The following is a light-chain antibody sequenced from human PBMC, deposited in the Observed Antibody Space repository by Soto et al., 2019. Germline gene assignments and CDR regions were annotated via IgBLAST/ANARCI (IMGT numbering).Light chain of an antibody. Sequence: SYELSQPPSVAVAPGKTATITCGGHNVGSESVHWYQQRPGQAPVLVIYSDGDRPSAIPERFSGSKSGNTATLTIGREEAGDAADYYCQVWDSSRDHVIFGGGTKLTVL. CDR3: QVWDSSRDHVI. CDR1: NVGSES. J-gene: IGLJ2*01. CDR2: SDG. V-gene: IGLV3-21*04.